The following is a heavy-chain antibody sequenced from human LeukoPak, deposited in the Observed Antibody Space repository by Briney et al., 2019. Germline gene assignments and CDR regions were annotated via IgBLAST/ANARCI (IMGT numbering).Heavy chain of an antibody. CDR3: ARDVGYRVDD. CDR1: GFTFSDYW. V-gene: IGHV3-74*03. J-gene: IGHJ4*02. Sequence: SRGSLRLSCAASGFTFSDYWMHWVRHAPGKGLVWVSRVNKDGSDTTYADSVKGRFTISRDNAKNTVYLQMHSLTAEDTAVYYCARDVGYRVDDCGPGTLVTV. CDR2: VNKDGSDT. D-gene: IGHD1-1*01.